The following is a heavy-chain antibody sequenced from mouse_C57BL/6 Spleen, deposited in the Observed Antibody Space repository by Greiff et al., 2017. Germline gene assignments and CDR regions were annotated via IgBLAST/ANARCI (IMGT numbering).Heavy chain of an antibody. V-gene: IGHV5-16*01. CDR2: INYDGSST. Sequence: EVQVVESEGGLVQPGSSMKLSCTASGFTFSDYYMAWVRQVPEKGLEWVANINYDGSSTYYLDSLKSRFIISRDNAKNILYLQMSSLKSEDTATDYCARDRGYYDYDVKDAMDYWGQGTSVTVSS. D-gene: IGHD2-4*01. J-gene: IGHJ4*01. CDR1: GFTFSDYY. CDR3: ARDRGYYDYDVKDAMDY.